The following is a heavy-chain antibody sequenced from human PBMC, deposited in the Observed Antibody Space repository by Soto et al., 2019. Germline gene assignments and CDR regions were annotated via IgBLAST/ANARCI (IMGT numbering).Heavy chain of an antibody. D-gene: IGHD3-9*01. V-gene: IGHV3-7*05. Sequence: GGSLRLSCAASGFTFSSYWMSWVRQAPGKGLEWVANIKQDGSEKYYVDSVKGRFTISRDNAKNSLYLQMNSLRAEDTAVYYCARDQIPDPWLLSVVRLTRYGMDVWGQGTTVTVSS. CDR2: IKQDGSEK. J-gene: IGHJ6*02. CDR3: ARDQIPDPWLLSVVRLTRYGMDV. CDR1: GFTFSSYW.